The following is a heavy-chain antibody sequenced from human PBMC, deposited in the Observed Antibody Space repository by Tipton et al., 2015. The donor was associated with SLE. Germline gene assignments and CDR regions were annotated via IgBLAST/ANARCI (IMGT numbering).Heavy chain of an antibody. J-gene: IGHJ4*02. CDR3: TTLRLGESRDF. CDR2: IRSKAYGGTT. CDR1: GFSFGDYA. D-gene: IGHD3-16*01. Sequence: SLRLSCTASGFSFGDYAMSWVRQAPGKGLEWVGFIRSKAYGGTTEYAASVKGRFTISRDDSKSIAYLQMNSLKTEDTAVYWCTTLRLGESRDFWGQGTLVTVSS. V-gene: IGHV3-49*04.